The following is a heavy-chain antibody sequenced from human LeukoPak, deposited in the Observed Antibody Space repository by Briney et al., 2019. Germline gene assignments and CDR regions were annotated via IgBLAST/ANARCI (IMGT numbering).Heavy chain of an antibody. CDR2: ISYDGNNK. J-gene: IGHJ3*02. Sequence: GRSLRLSCAASGFTFSSYAMHWVRQAPGKGLEWVAVISYDGNNKYYADSVKGRFTISRDNSKNTLYLQMNSLRAEDTAVYYCARGIRYRGTGAFDIWGQGTMVTVSS. V-gene: IGHV3-30*04. D-gene: IGHD1-1*01. CDR1: GFTFSSYA. CDR3: ARGIRYRGTGAFDI.